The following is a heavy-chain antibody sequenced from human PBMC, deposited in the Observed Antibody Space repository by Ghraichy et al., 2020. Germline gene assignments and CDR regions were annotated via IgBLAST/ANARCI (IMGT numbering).Heavy chain of an antibody. J-gene: IGHJ3*02. CDR1: GGAGGGGGGW. D-gene: IGHD3-9*01. CDR3: ARIAYFDWFDI. V-gene: IGHV4-61*03. Sequence: GGAGGGGGGWWSWSRQPPGKGLEWIGYIYYSGSTNYNPSLKSRVTISVDTSKNHFSLKLSSVTAADTAVYYCARIAYFDWFDIWGQGTMVNVSS. CDR2: IYYSGST.